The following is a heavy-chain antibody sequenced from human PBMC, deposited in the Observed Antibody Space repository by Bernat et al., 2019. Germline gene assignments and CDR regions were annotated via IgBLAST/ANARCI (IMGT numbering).Heavy chain of an antibody. J-gene: IGHJ4*02. CDR3: AREGRDGYNYDY. Sequence: VQLVESGGGVVQPGRSLRLSCAASGFTFSNYWMHWVRQVPGKGLVWVSRINSDGSTTNYADSVKGRFTISRDNAKNTLFVQMNSLRADDTAVYYCAREGRDGYNYDYWGQGTLVTVSS. CDR2: INSDGSTT. D-gene: IGHD5-24*01. V-gene: IGHV3-74*01. CDR1: GFTFSNYW.